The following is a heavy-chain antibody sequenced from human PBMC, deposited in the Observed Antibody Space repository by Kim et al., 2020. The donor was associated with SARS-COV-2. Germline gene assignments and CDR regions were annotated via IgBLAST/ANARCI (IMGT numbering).Heavy chain of an antibody. CDR2: IIPIFGTA. CDR1: GGTFSSYA. V-gene: IGHV1-69*13. CDR3: ARRRYCGGDCYNFDY. D-gene: IGHD2-21*02. J-gene: IGHJ4*02. Sequence: SVKVSCKASGGTFSSYAISWVRQAPGQGLEWMGGIIPIFGTANYAQKFQGRVTITADESTSTAYMELSSLRSEDTAVYYCARRRYCGGDCYNFDYWGQGTLVTVSS.